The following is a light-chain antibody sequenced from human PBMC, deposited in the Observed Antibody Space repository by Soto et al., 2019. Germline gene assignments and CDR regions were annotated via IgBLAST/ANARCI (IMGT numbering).Light chain of an antibody. V-gene: IGKV3-11*01. J-gene: IGKJ1*01. Sequence: EIVMTQSPATLSVSPGERATLSCRASQSVSSNLAWYQQKHGQAPSLLIYGASNRATGIPARFSGSGSGTDFTLTISSLEPEDFAVYYCQQRSNWPGTFGQGTKVDIK. CDR2: GAS. CDR1: QSVSSN. CDR3: QQRSNWPGT.